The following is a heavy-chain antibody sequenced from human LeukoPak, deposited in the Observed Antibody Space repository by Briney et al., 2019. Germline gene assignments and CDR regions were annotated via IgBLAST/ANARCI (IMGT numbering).Heavy chain of an antibody. CDR3: AKTSGYLRVDP. CDR1: GFTFSSYA. Sequence: GGSLRLSCAASGFTFSSYAMRWVRQAPGKGLEWVSAISGSGGSTDFADSVKGRFTISRDNSKNTLYLQMNSLRAEDTAVYYCAKTSGYLRVDPWGQGTLVTVSS. D-gene: IGHD5-12*01. J-gene: IGHJ5*02. CDR2: ISGSGGST. V-gene: IGHV3-23*01.